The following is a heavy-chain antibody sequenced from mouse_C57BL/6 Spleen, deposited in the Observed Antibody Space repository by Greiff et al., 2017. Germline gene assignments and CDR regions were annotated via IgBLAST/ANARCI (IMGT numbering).Heavy chain of an antibody. J-gene: IGHJ3*01. Sequence: EVQGVESGGGLVQPGGSLKLSCAASGFTFSDYYMYWVRQTPEKRLEWVAYISTGGGSTYYPDTVKCRFTISRDNAKKSLYLQMSRLKSEDTAMYYCARPFITTVVAPFAYWGQGTLVTVAA. D-gene: IGHD1-1*01. V-gene: IGHV5-12*01. CDR3: ARPFITTVVAPFAY. CDR2: ISTGGGST. CDR1: GFTFSDYY.